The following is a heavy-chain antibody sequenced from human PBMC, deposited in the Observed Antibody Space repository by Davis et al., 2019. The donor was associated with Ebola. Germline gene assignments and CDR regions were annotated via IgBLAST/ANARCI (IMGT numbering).Heavy chain of an antibody. V-gene: IGHV3-30*04. CDR2: ISYDGNNR. J-gene: IGHJ4*02. D-gene: IGHD3-10*01. Sequence: GESLKISCAASQFTFRTYPMHWVRQAPGKGLEWLAVISYDGNNRDYALSVKGRFTISRDNSKNMLYLQMSGLRADDTAIYYCARDGHSWFGDLLRPYFDSWGQGTLVTVSS. CDR1: QFTFRTYP. CDR3: ARDGHSWFGDLLRPYFDS.